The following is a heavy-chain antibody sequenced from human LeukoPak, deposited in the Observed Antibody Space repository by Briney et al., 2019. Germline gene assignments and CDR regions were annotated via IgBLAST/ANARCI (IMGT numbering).Heavy chain of an antibody. V-gene: IGHV4-34*01. CDR1: GGSFSGYY. J-gene: IGHJ4*02. CDR2: INYSGST. Sequence: SETLALTCAVYGGSFSGYYWTWIRQPPGKGLEWIGEINYSGSTNYNPSLKSRVTISVDTSKNQFSLKLSSVTAADTAIYYCARVKRGGAKCWGQGALVTVSS. CDR3: ARVKRGGAKC.